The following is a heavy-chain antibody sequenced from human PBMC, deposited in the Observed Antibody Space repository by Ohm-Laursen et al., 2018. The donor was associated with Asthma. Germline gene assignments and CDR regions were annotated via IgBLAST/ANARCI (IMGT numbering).Heavy chain of an antibody. CDR2: INPNSGGT. J-gene: IGHJ4*02. CDR1: GYTFTGYY. D-gene: IGHD1-1*01. CDR3: ARDLNNWNRPTYFDY. Sequence: GASVKVSCKASGYTFTGYYMHWVRQAPGQGLEWMGRINPNSGGTNYAQKFQGRVTMTRDTSISTAYMELSRLRSDDTAVYYCARDLNNWNRPTYFDYWGQGTLVTVSS. V-gene: IGHV1-2*06.